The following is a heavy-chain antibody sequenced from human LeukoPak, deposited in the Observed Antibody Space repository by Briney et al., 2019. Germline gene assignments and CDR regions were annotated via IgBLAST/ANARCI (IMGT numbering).Heavy chain of an antibody. V-gene: IGHV3-30-3*01. D-gene: IGHD6-13*01. CDR1: IFTFSNYP. CDR3: ARDNSHSRIYSTRGNAFDI. CDR2: ISSDGNNK. J-gene: IGHJ3*02. Sequence: PGGSLRLSCAASIFTFSNYPMHWVRQAPGKGLEWVAFISSDGNNKYYADSVKGRFTISRDNSKNTLYLQMNSLRAEDTAVYYCARDNSHSRIYSTRGNAFDIWGQGTMVAVSS.